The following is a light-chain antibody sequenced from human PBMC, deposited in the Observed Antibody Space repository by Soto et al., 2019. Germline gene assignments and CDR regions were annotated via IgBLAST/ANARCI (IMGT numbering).Light chain of an antibody. J-gene: IGKJ4*01. CDR3: QQANSFPLT. V-gene: IGKV1-39*01. CDR2: AAS. CDR1: QTINNY. Sequence: DIQMTQSPSSLSASLGDRVTITCRASQTINNYLHWYQQRPGKAPKLLIYAASSLQSGVPSRFSGSGSGTDFTLTISSLQPEDFATYYCQQANSFPLTFGGGTKVEIK.